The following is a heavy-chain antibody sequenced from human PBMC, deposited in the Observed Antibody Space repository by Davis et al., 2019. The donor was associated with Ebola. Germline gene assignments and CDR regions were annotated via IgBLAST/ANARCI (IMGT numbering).Heavy chain of an antibody. CDR2: INWNSDSI. J-gene: IGHJ6*02. Sequence: PGRSLRLSCPASGFTFADYAMHWVRQVPGKGLEWVSGINWNSDSIGYADSVKGRFTISRDNTKKSLYLQMNSLRAEDTALYYCARDSRAYYYYGMDVWGQGTTVTVSS. CDR1: GFTFADYA. V-gene: IGHV3-9*01. CDR3: ARDSRAYYYYGMDV.